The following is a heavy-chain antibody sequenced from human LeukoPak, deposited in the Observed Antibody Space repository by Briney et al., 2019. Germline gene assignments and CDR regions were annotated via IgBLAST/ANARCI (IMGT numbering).Heavy chain of an antibody. CDR2: IHHSGST. J-gene: IGHJ4*02. CDR1: GDSVSDYY. V-gene: IGHV4-59*02. D-gene: IGHD1-14*01. CDR3: ARWDDGNHHFDC. Sequence: SETLSLTCTVSGDSVSDYYWNWIRQPPGKGPEWIGYIHHSGSTNNNPSLGNRVTMSVDTSKNQFSLDLISVTSADTAVYYCARWDDGNHHFDCWGQGTLVTVSA.